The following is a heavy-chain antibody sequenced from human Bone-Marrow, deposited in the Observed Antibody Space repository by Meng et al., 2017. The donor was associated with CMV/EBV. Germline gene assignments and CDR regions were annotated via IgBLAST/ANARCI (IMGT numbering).Heavy chain of an antibody. CDR1: GFTFSSYS. D-gene: IGHD3-22*01. CDR2: ISSSSSTI. J-gene: IGHJ4*02. CDR3: PRDQDHYYDSSGYYDY. V-gene: IGHV3-48*04. Sequence: GESLKISCAASGFTFSSYSMNWVRQAPGKGLEWVSYISSSSSTIYYADSVKGRFTISRDNAKNSLYLQMNSLRAEDTAVYYCPRDQDHYYDSSGYYDYWGQGTLVTVSS.